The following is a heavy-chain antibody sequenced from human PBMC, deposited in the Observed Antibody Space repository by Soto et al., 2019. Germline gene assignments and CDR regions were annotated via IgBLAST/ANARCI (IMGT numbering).Heavy chain of an antibody. D-gene: IGHD3-3*01. CDR2: ISSDSRTI. J-gene: IGHJ6*02. V-gene: IGHV3-48*02. CDR3: ARIKLVEWFFINVEVYDMDV. Sequence: GGSLRLSCGACGFSISDYAVNWVRQAPGKGLEWVSFISSDSRTIYYADSVEGRFTVSRDNARNSVSLQMDSLRDEDAAVYYCARIKLVEWFFINVEVYDMDVWGQGTPVTVSS. CDR1: GFSISDYA.